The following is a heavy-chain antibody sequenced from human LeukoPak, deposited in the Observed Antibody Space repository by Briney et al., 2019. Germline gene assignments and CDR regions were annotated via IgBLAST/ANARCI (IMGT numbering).Heavy chain of an antibody. D-gene: IGHD4-17*01. J-gene: IGHJ4*02. V-gene: IGHV3-23*01. CDR1: GFTFSSYA. Sequence: GGALRLSCAASGFTFSSYAMSWVRQAPGKGLEWVSAISGSGGSTYYADSAKGWFTISRDNSKNTLYLQMNRLRAEDTAVCYCAKDLFAVTTATDYWGQGTLVTVSS. CDR2: ISGSGGST. CDR3: AKDLFAVTTATDY.